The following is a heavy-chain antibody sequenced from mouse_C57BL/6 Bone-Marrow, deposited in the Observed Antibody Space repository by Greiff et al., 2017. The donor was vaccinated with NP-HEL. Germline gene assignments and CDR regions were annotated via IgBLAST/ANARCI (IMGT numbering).Heavy chain of an antibody. CDR2: IYPGSGST. CDR3: ARWDYDYDRGCIGCDFDY. CDR1: GYTFTSYW. Sequence: VKLMESGAELVKPGASVKMSCKASGYTFTSYWITWVKQRPGQGLEWIGDIYPGSGSTNYNEKFKSKATLTVDTSSSTAYMQLSSLTSEDSAVYYCARWDYDYDRGCIGCDFDYWGQGTTLTVAS. J-gene: IGHJ2*01. V-gene: IGHV1-55*01. D-gene: IGHD2-4*01.